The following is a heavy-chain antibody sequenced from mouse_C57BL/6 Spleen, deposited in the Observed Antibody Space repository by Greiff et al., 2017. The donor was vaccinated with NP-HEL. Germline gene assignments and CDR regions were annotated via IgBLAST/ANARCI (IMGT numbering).Heavy chain of an antibody. CDR1: GFTFSSYA. Sequence: EVNLVESGGGLVKPGGSLKLSCAASGFTFSSYAMSWVRQTPEKRLEWVATISDGGSYTYYPDNVKGRFTISRDNAKNNLYLQMSHLKSEDTAMYYCARVPDYYGSRAYYYAMDYWGQGTSVTVSS. CDR3: ARVPDYYGSRAYYYAMDY. V-gene: IGHV5-4*03. J-gene: IGHJ4*01. D-gene: IGHD1-1*01. CDR2: ISDGGSYT.